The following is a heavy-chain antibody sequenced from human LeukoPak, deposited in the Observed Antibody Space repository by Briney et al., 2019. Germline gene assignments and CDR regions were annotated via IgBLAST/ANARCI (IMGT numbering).Heavy chain of an antibody. V-gene: IGHV3-30-3*01. CDR3: ARDTLWE. CDR2: ISYDGSNK. CDR1: GFTFSGYT. D-gene: IGHD1-26*01. Sequence: GGSLRLSCAASGFTFSGYTMHWVRQAPGKGLEGVAVISYDGSNKYYGDSVKGGFTISRDNSKNTLYLQMNTLIAEHTAVYFFARDTLWEWGQGSLVSLS. J-gene: IGHJ1*01.